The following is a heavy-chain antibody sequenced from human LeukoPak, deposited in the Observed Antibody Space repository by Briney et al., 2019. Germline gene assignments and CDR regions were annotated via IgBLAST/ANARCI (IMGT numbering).Heavy chain of an antibody. J-gene: IGHJ4*02. CDR3: TRGAGWLIDY. V-gene: IGHV4-59*01. CDR2: FHNSGTS. D-gene: IGHD3-16*01. CDR1: DDSISDYY. Sequence: SETRSLTCTVSDDSISDYYRGWIRQPPGKGLEWIGYFHNSGTSTYNPSLKSRVTISAVTSKNQFSLKLNSLTTADTAVYYCTRGAGWLIDYWGQGILVTVSS.